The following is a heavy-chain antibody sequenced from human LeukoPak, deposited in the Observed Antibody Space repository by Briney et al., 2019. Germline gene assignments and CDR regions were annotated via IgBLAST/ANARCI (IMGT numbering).Heavy chain of an antibody. D-gene: IGHD3-10*01. Sequence: PGGSLRLSCAASGFTFSSYAMHWVRQAPGKGLEWVAVISYDGSNKYYADSVKGRFTISRDNSKNTLYLQMNSLRVEDTAVYYCARELVRWEFGDFDYWGQGTLVTVSS. CDR2: ISYDGSNK. CDR1: GFTFSSYA. CDR3: ARELVRWEFGDFDY. J-gene: IGHJ4*02. V-gene: IGHV3-30*14.